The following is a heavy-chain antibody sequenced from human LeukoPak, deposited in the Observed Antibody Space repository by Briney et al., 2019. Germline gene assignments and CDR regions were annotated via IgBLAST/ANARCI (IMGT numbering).Heavy chain of an antibody. J-gene: IGHJ4*02. D-gene: IGHD3-3*01. Sequence: PGGSLRLSCAASGFAVSSNYMSWVRQAPGKGLEWVSVIYSGGSTYYADSVKGRFTISRDNSKNTLYLQMNSLRAEDTAVYYCASLYDSLNYFDYWGQGTLVTVSS. V-gene: IGHV3-53*01. CDR2: IYSGGST. CDR1: GFAVSSNY. CDR3: ASLYDSLNYFDY.